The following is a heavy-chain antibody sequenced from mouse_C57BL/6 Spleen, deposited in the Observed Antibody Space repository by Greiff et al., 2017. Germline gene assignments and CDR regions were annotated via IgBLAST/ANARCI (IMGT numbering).Heavy chain of an antibody. J-gene: IGHJ2*01. CDR2: IRSKSNNYAT. CDR3: VRHDDGYYGFDY. V-gene: IGHV10-1*01. D-gene: IGHD2-3*01. Sequence: EVMLVESGGGLVQPKGSLKLSCAASGFSFNTYAMNWVRQAPGKGLEWVARIRSKSNNYATYYADSVKDRFTISRDDSESMLYLQMNNLKTEDTAMYYCVRHDDGYYGFDYWGQGTTLTVSS. CDR1: GFSFNTYA.